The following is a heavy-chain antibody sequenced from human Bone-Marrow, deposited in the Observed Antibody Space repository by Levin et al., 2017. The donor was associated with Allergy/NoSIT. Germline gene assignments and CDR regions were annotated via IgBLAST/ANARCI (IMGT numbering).Heavy chain of an antibody. D-gene: IGHD2-21*02. Sequence: SETLSLTCTMSGDSITTSYWSWIRQSPGKGLEWIGYVYFSGTPHYNPSLKRRVTISVDRSKKQFSLSLSSLTAADTAVYYCARAIDCGGDCSPLIDYWAQGTLVTVSS. V-gene: IGHV4-59*01. J-gene: IGHJ4*02. CDR1: GDSITTSY. CDR2: VYFSGTP. CDR3: ARAIDCGGDCSPLIDY.